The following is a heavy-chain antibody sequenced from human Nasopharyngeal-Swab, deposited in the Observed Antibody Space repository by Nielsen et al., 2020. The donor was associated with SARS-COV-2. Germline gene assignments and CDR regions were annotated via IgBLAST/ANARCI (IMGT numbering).Heavy chain of an antibody. V-gene: IGHV4-59*01. CDR2: IYYSGST. CDR1: GGSISSYY. Sequence: SETLSLTCTVSGGSISSYYWSWIRQPPGKGLEWIGYIYYSGSTNYNPPLKSRVTISVDTSKNQFSLKLSSVTAADTAVYYCARVDELVHFDYWGQGTLVTVSS. D-gene: IGHD6-13*01. CDR3: ARVDELVHFDY. J-gene: IGHJ4*02.